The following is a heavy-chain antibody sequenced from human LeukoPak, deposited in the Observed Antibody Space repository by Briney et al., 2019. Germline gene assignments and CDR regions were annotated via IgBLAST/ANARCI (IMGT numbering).Heavy chain of an antibody. J-gene: IGHJ4*02. CDR2: IYTSGST. V-gene: IGHV4-61*02. Sequence: SETLTLTCTVSGGSISSGSYYWSWIRQPAGKGLEWIGRIYTSGSTNYNPSLKSRVTISVDTSKNQFSLKLSSVTAADTAVYYCARSRSIFGVVTHFDYWGQGTLVTVSS. CDR1: GGSISSGSYY. CDR3: ARSRSIFGVVTHFDY. D-gene: IGHD3-3*01.